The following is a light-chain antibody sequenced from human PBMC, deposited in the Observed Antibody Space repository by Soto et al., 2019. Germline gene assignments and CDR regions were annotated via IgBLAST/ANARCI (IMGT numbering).Light chain of an antibody. Sequence: DIQMTQSPYSLSASVGDSVTITCRASQNIRTYLDWYQQKPGRAPKLLIHSASALPSGVPSRFSGSGSGTEFTLTMSGLQPEDFATYYCQQGHATPCTFGQVTKVDIK. V-gene: IGKV1-39*01. CDR3: QQGHATPCT. J-gene: IGKJ2*02. CDR2: SAS. CDR1: QNIRTY.